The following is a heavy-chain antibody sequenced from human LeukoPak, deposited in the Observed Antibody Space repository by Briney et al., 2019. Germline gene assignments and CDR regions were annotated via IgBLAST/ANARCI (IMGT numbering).Heavy chain of an antibody. CDR1: GYSISSGYY. V-gene: IGHV4-38-2*01. J-gene: IGHJ4*02. CDR3: AAAVAGELDY. D-gene: IGHD6-19*01. Sequence: KSSETLSLTCAVSGYSISSGYYWGWIRQPPGKGLEWIGSIYHSGSTYYNPSLKSRVTISVDTSKNQFSLKLSSVTAADTAVYYCAAAVAGELDYWGQGTLVTVSS. CDR2: IYHSGST.